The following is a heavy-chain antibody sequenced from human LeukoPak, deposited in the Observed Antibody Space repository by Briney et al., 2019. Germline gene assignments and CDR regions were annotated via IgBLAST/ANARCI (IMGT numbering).Heavy chain of an antibody. Sequence: SETLSLTRTVSGGSISSGGYYWGWIRQPPGKGLEWIGSIYYSGSTYYNPSLKSRVTISVDTSKNQFYLKLSSVTAADTAVYYCAREPGRLYPFDYWGQGTLVTFSS. CDR3: AREPGRLYPFDY. D-gene: IGHD1-14*01. V-gene: IGHV4-39*07. J-gene: IGHJ4*02. CDR2: IYYSGST. CDR1: GGSISSGGYY.